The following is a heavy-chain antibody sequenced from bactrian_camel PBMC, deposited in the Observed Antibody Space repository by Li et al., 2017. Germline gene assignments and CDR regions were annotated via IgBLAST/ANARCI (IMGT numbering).Heavy chain of an antibody. CDR2: INYDGRST. Sequence: DVQLVESGGGLVQPGGSLRLSCTASGFDFSSDSMTWVRQAPGKGLEWVSAINYDGRSTYYADSVKGRFTISRDNAKNTVDLQLNSLKTEDTAVYFCAADMGWLQSEYNYWGQGTQVTVS. V-gene: IGHV3S40*01. D-gene: IGHD3*01. J-gene: IGHJ4*01. CDR3: AADMGWLQSEYNY. CDR1: GFDFSSDS.